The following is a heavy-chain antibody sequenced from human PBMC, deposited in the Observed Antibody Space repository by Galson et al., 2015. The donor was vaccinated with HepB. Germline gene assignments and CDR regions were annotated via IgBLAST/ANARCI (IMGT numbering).Heavy chain of an antibody. D-gene: IGHD3-3*01. CDR1: GFTVSNTY. Sequence: SLRLSCAASGFTVSNTYMNWVRQAPGKGLEWVSVIYSGGATYYADSVKGRFTISRDNSKNTLYLHVNNLRAEDTAVYYCARSPLRFLDWLPYYDYYYMDVWGEGTTVTVSS. CDR3: ARSPLRFLDWLPYYDYYYMDV. CDR2: IYSGGAT. J-gene: IGHJ6*03. V-gene: IGHV3-53*01.